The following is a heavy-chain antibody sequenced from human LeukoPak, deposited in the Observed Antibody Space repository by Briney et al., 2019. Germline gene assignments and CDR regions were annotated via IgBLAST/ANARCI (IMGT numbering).Heavy chain of an antibody. CDR3: ARGAIAAAGTEWFDH. CDR2: INHSGST. J-gene: IGHJ5*02. Sequence: SETLSLTCAVYGGSFSGYYWSWLRQPPGKGLEWLGEINHSGSTDYNPSLKSRVTISVDTSKNQFSLKLSSVTAADTAVYYCARGAIAAAGTEWFDHWGQGTLVTVSS. V-gene: IGHV4-34*01. D-gene: IGHD6-13*01. CDR1: GGSFSGYY.